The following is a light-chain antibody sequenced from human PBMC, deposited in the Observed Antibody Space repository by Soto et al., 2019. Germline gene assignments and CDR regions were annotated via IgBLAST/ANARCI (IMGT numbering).Light chain of an antibody. J-gene: IGLJ2*01. CDR1: SSDVGSYNL. V-gene: IGLV2-23*03. CDR2: EGS. Sequence: QSALTQPASVSGSPGQSITISCTGTSSDVGSYNLVSWYQQHPGKAPKLMIYEGSKRPSGVSNRFSGSKSGNTASLTISGLQAEDEADYYCCSYAGSSTFAHVAFGGGTKLTVL. CDR3: CSYAGSSTFAHVA.